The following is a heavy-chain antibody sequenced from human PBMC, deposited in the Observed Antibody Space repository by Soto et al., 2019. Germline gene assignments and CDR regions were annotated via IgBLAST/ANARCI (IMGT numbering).Heavy chain of an antibody. D-gene: IGHD3-16*01. CDR3: AKDRRAGGNSASYFYX. V-gene: IGHV3-23*01. Sequence: PLLSCAASGFKFSNYSMSWVRQAPGKGLEWVSLISATGGVTYYADSVNGRFTISRDNSQNTLYLQVHSLTAEDTALYYCAKDRRAGGNSASYFYXWGQGAQVTVS. CDR2: ISATGGVT. J-gene: IGHJ4*02. CDR1: GFKFSNYS.